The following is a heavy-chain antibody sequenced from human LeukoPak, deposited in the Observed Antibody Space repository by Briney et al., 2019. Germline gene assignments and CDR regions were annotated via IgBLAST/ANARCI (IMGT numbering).Heavy chain of an antibody. J-gene: IGHJ4*02. CDR1: GFTFSSYS. V-gene: IGHV3-66*02. CDR2: IYSGGST. CDR3: ARDPVAGEPGKGKPKDY. D-gene: IGHD1-14*01. Sequence: GGSLRLSCAASGFTFSSYSMNWVRQAPGKGLEWVSVIYSGGSTYYADSVKGRFTISRDNSKDTLYLQMNSLRAEDTAMYYCARDPVAGEPGKGKPKDYWGQGTLVTVSS.